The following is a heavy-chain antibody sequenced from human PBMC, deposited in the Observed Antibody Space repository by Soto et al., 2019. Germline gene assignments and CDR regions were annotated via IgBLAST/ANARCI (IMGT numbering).Heavy chain of an antibody. CDR3: ARAWGGVPAY. J-gene: IGHJ4*02. V-gene: IGHV4-34*01. CDR1: GGSFSGYY. CDR2: INHSGST. D-gene: IGHD3-16*01. Sequence: QVQLQQWGAGLLKPSETLSLTCAVYGGSFSGYYWSWIRQPPGKGLEWIGEINHSGSTNYNPSPKSRVTISVDTSKNRFSLKLCSVTAGDTAVYYCARAWGGVPAYGGQGTLVTVSS.